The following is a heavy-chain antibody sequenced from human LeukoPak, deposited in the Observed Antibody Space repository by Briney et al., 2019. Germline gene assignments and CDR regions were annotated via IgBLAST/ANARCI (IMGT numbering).Heavy chain of an antibody. J-gene: IGHJ5*02. CDR3: ARDPHYRYCSSTSCYVPWFDP. CDR1: GFTFSSYA. D-gene: IGHD2-2*01. V-gene: IGHV3-30-3*01. CDR2: ISYDGSNK. Sequence: GGSLRLSCAASGFTFSSYAMHWVRQAPGKGLEWVAVISYDGSNKYYADSVKGRFTISRDNSKNTLYLQMNSLRAEDTAVYYCARDPHYRYCSSTSCYVPWFDPWGQGTLVTVSS.